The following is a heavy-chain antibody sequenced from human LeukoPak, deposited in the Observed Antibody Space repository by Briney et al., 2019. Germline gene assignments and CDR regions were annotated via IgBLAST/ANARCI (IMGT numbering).Heavy chain of an antibody. CDR3: ARDHYDYVWGSYVPLWYFDY. CDR2: IYYSGST. Sequence: SETLSLTCTVSGGSISSYSWSWIRQPPGKGLEWIGYIYYSGSTNYNPSLKSRVTISVDTSKNQFSLKLSSVTAADTAVYYCARDHYDYVWGSYVPLWYFDYWGQGTLVTVSS. V-gene: IGHV4-59*01. CDR1: GGSISSYS. J-gene: IGHJ4*02. D-gene: IGHD3-16*01.